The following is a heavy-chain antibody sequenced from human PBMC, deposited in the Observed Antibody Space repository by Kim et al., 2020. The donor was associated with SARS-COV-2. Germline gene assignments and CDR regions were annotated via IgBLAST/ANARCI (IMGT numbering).Heavy chain of an antibody. V-gene: IGHV3-64*01. D-gene: IGHD3-22*01. CDR3: AREHYYDSSGDAFDI. J-gene: IGHJ3*02. Sequence: NSVKGGFTISRDNSKNTLYLQMGSLRAEDMAVYYCAREHYYDSSGDAFDIWGQGTMVTVAS.